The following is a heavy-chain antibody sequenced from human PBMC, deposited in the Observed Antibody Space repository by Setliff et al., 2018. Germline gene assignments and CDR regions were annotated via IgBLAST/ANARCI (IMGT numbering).Heavy chain of an antibody. CDR1: GGSISSSSYY. CDR2: IYYSGST. Sequence: CTVSGGSISSSSYYWGWIRQSPGKGLEWIGSIYYSGSTYYNPSLKSRVTIAVDTSKNQFSLKLSAVTAADTAVYYCARVGGYYYYYYGMDVWGQGTTVTVSS. V-gene: IGHV4-39*07. CDR3: ARVGGYYYYYYGMDV. J-gene: IGHJ6*02.